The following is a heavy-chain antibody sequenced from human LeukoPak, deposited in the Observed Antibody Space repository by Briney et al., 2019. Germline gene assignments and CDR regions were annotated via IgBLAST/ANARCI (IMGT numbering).Heavy chain of an antibody. V-gene: IGHV6-1*01. CDR2: TYYRSKWYN. CDR3: ARGSVAAGTLYFDS. J-gene: IGHJ4*02. D-gene: IGHD6-13*01. CDR1: EDSVSSNSAT. Sequence: SQTLSLTCVISEDSVSSNSATWNWIRQSPSRGLEWLGRTYYRSKWYNDYAVSVKSRLTINPDTSKNKFSLRLNSVTPEDTAVYHCARGSVAAGTLYFDSWGQGALVTVSS.